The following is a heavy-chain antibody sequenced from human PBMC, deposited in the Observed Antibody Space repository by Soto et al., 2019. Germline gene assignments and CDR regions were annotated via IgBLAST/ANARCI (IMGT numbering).Heavy chain of an antibody. D-gene: IGHD3-22*01. V-gene: IGHV1-69*06. Sequence: GASVKVSCKASGGTFSSYAISWVRQAPGQGLEWMGGIIPIFGTANCAQKFQGRVTITADKSTSTAYMELSSLRSEDTAVYYCARGSRTYYASSGYYGYWGQGTLVTVSS. CDR3: ARGSRTYYASSGYYGY. J-gene: IGHJ4*02. CDR2: IIPIFGTA. CDR1: GGTFSSYA.